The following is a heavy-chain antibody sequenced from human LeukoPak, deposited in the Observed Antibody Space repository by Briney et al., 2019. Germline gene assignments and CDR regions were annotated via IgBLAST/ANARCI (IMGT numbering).Heavy chain of an antibody. CDR3: ARGPDTVTTATLDN. Sequence: SSETLSLTCTVSGGSISSSTYYWGWVRQPPGKGLDWIGSIFYIGSTQYTQYNPSLKSRVTISADTSKNQFSLKLRSVTAADTAVYYCARGPDTVTTATLDNWGQGTLVTVSS. D-gene: IGHD4-17*01. V-gene: IGHV4-39*07. CDR2: IFYIGST. J-gene: IGHJ4*02. CDR1: GGSISSSTYY.